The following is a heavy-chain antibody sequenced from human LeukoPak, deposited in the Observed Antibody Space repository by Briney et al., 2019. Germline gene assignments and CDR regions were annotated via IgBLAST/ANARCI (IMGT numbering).Heavy chain of an antibody. CDR3: AREKPTTVTTWDYFDY. CDR2: INYDGSDT. D-gene: IGHD4-17*01. CDR1: GFTFSSYW. Sequence: GGSLRLSCAASGFTFSSYWMHWVRQAPGKGLVWVSGINYDGSDTRYADTVKGRFAISRDNAKNSLYLQMNSLRAEDTAVYYCAREKPTTVTTWDYFDYWGQGTLVTVSS. J-gene: IGHJ4*02. V-gene: IGHV3-74*01.